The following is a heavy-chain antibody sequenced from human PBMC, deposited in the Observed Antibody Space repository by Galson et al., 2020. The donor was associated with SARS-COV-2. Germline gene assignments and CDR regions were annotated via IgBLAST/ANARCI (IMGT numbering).Heavy chain of an antibody. D-gene: IGHD3-10*01. CDR2: IYYSGST. V-gene: IGHV4-39*01. Sequence: SETLSLTCTVSGGSISSSSYYWGWIRQPPGKGLEWIGSIYYSGSTYYNPSLKSRVTISVDTSKNQFSLKLSSVTAADTAVYYCASHAIEMATRGVYYYYGMDVWGQGTTVTVSS. J-gene: IGHJ6*02. CDR3: ASHAIEMATRGVYYYYGMDV. CDR1: GGSISSSSYY.